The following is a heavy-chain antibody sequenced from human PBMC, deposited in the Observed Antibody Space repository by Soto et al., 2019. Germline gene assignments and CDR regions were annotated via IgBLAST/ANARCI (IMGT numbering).Heavy chain of an antibody. J-gene: IGHJ4*02. V-gene: IGHV4-34*01. CDR3: ARGLAGTGRGQSEFDY. D-gene: IGHD1-1*01. CDR2: INHSGST. CDR1: GGSFSGYY. Sequence: SETLSLTCAVYGGSFSGYYWSWIRQPPGKGLEWIGEINHSGSTNYSPSLKSRVTISVDTSKNQFSLKLSSVTAADTAVYYCARGLAGTGRGQSEFDYWGQGTLVTVSS.